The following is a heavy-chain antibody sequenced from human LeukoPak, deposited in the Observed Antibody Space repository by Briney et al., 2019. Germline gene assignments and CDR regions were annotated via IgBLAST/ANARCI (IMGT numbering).Heavy chain of an antibody. V-gene: IGHV3-30*03. CDR3: ARDRGYRAFDI. J-gene: IGHJ3*02. CDR2: ISADGYRK. D-gene: IGHD6-13*01. CDR1: GFTFSSYS. Sequence: PGGSLRLSCAASGFTFSSYSMNWVRQAPGKGLEWVADISADGYRKYYADSVKGRFTISRDNSKNTLYLQMNSLRAEDTAVYYCARDRGYRAFDIWGQGTMVTVSS.